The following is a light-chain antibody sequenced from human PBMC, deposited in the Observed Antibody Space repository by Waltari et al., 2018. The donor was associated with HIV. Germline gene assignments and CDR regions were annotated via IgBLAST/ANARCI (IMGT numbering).Light chain of an antibody. CDR3: SSYAGSINVL. V-gene: IGLV2-8*01. CDR1: SRDVGGYNY. CDR2: EVS. Sequence: QSALTQPPSASGSPGQSVTISCTGTSRDVGGYNYVSWYQQHPGKAPKRLIAEVSKRSSGVPDRFSGSRSGNTASLTVSVLQAEDEADYYCSSYAGSINVLFGGGTKLAVL. J-gene: IGLJ2*01.